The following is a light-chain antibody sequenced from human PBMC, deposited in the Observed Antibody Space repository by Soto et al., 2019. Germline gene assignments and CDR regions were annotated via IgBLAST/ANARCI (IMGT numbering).Light chain of an antibody. Sequence: DIQMTQSPSSLSASVGDRVTITCRASQSISSYLNWYQQKPGKAPKLLIYSPSSLQSGVPSRFRGGGSGTDFTLTISSLQPEDFATYYCQQSYSTPYTFGQGTKLEIK. CDR3: QQSYSTPYT. CDR2: SPS. J-gene: IGKJ2*01. V-gene: IGKV1-39*01. CDR1: QSISSY.